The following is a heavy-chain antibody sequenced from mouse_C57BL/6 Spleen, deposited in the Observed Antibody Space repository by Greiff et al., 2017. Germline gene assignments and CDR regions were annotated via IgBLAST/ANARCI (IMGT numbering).Heavy chain of an antibody. D-gene: IGHD3-2*02. V-gene: IGHV1-81*01. CDR1: GYTFTSYG. Sequence: VQLQQSGAELARPGASVKLSCKASGYTFTSYGISWVKQRTGQGLEWIGEIYPRSGNTYYNEKFKGKATQTAEKSSRTAYMELRSLTSEDSAVYFCARNNSGYVLDYWGQGTTLTVSS. CDR3: ARNNSGYVLDY. J-gene: IGHJ2*01. CDR2: IYPRSGNT.